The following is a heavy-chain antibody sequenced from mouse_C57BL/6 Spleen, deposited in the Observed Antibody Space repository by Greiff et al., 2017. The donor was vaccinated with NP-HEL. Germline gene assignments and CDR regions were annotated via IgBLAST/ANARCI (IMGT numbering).Heavy chain of an antibody. J-gene: IGHJ2*01. CDR1: GFTFSDYG. CDR3: ASTSDYYYGFDY. D-gene: IGHD1-1*01. V-gene: IGHV5-17*01. CDR2: ISTGSSNI. Sequence: EVMLVESGGGLVKPGGSLKLSCAASGFTFSDYGMHWVRQAPEKGLEWVAYISTGSSNIYYADTVKGRFTISRDNAKNNLFLQMTSLRSEDTAMYYCASTSDYYYGFDYWGQGTTLTVSS.